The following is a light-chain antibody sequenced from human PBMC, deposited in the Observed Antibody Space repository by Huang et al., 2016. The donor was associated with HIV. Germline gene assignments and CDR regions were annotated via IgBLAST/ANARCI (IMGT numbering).Light chain of an antibody. CDR1: QNISRF. CDR2: GAS. V-gene: IGKV3-11*01. Sequence: EIVLTQSPATLSLSPGGRATLSCRASQNISRFFARYQQGAGQAPRLRIYGASNRATGIPARFSGSGSGTDFTLTINNLEPGDFAVYYCQQRFTFGPGTKVDIK. CDR3: QQRFT. J-gene: IGKJ3*01.